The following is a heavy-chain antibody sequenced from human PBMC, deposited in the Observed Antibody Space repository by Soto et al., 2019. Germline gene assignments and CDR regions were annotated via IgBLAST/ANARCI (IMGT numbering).Heavy chain of an antibody. J-gene: IGHJ3*02. D-gene: IGHD3-10*01. CDR3: ARVTLYTSGSVGASDI. CDR1: GFTFDDYG. CDR2: INWNGGST. Sequence: EVQLVESGGSVVRPGGSLRLSCAASGFTFDDYGLTWVRQAPGKGLEWLSAINWNGGSTAYADSVKGRFTISRDNAKNSLYLQMNSLRAEDTAVYHCARVTLYTSGSVGASDIWGQGTMVTVSS. V-gene: IGHV3-20*01.